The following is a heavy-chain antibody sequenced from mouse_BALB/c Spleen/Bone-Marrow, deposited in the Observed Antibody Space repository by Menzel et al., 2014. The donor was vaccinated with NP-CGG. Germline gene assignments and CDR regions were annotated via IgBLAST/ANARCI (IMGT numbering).Heavy chain of an antibody. V-gene: IGHV7-3*02. Sequence: EVMLVESGGGLVQPGGSLRLSCATSGFTFTDYYMTWVRQPPGKALEWLGFIRNKANGYTTEYCASVKGRFTISRDNSQSILYLQMNTLRAEDSATYDCARDNLMYFDVWGAGTTVTVSS. CDR2: IRNKANGYTT. CDR3: ARDNLMYFDV. CDR1: GFTFTDYY. J-gene: IGHJ1*01.